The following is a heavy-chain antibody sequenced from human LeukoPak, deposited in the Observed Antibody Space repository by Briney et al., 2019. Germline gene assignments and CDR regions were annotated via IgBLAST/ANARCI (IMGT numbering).Heavy chain of an antibody. D-gene: IGHD2-2*01. CDR2: INPNSGGT. Sequence: EASVKVSCKASGYTFTGYYMHWVRQAPGQGLEWMGWINPNSGGTNYAQKFQGRVTMTRDTSISTAYMELSRLRSDDTAMYYCARDPDEVVVPAAPQHWGQGTLVTVSS. CDR3: ARDPDEVVVPAAPQH. CDR1: GYTFTGYY. V-gene: IGHV1-2*02. J-gene: IGHJ1*01.